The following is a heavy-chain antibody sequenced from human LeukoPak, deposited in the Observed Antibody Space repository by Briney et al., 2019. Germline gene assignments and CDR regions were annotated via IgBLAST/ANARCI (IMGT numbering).Heavy chain of an antibody. CDR1: GFTFSTYA. V-gene: IGHV3-23*01. CDR2: ISISGGSA. Sequence: GGSLRLSCAASGFTFSTYAMSWVRQAPGKGLEWVSGISISGGSAYYADSVQGRFTISRDNPKNTLYLQMNRLRAEDTAVYYCAKDRDLLFAHCWFDLWGQGILVTVSS. J-gene: IGHJ5*02. CDR3: AKDRDLLFAHCWFDL. D-gene: IGHD3-10*01.